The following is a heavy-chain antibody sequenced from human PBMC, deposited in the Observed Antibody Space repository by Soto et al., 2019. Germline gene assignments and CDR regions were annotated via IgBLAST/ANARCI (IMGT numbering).Heavy chain of an antibody. CDR2: INWNGGST. J-gene: IGHJ5*02. V-gene: IGHV3-20*01. D-gene: IGHD4-17*01. CDR1: GFTFDDYG. CDR3: ARDMTTVTTGWFDP. Sequence: EVQLVESGGGVVRPGGSLRLSCAASGFTFDDYGMSWVRQAPGKGLEWVSGINWNGGSTGYADSVKGRLTISRDNAKNSLYLQMNSLRAEDTALYHCARDMTTVTTGWFDPWGQGTLVTVSS.